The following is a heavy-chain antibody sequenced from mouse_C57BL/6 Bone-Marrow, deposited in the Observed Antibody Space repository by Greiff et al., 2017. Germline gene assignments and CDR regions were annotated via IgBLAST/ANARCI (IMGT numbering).Heavy chain of an antibody. V-gene: IGHV8-8*01. CDR1: GFSLSTFGMG. D-gene: IGHD1-1*01. CDR3: ARGTYYYDSSRVDY. Sequence: QVTLKVCGPGILQPSQTLSLTCSFSGFSLSTFGMGVGWIRQPSGKGLEWLAHSWWDDDKYYKPALKSRLTISKDTSKNQVFLKIANVDTADTATYYCARGTYYYDSSRVDYWGQGTTLTVSS. J-gene: IGHJ2*01. CDR2: SWWDDDK.